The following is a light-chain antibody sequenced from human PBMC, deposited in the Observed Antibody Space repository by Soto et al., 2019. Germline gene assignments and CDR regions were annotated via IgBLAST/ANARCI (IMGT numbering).Light chain of an antibody. CDR3: SSYTSSSTPYV. CDR2: DDN. J-gene: IGLJ1*01. Sequence: QSVLTQPRSVSAAPGQKVTISCSGSSSNIGGNSVSWYQQLPGTAPKLLIYDDNKRPSGIPDRFSGSKSGTSATLGITGFQTGDEADYYCSSYTSSSTPYVFGTGTKVTVL. CDR1: SSNIGGNS. V-gene: IGLV1-51*01.